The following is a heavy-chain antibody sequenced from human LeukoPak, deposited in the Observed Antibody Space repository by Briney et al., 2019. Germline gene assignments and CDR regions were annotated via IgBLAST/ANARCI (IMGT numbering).Heavy chain of an antibody. Sequence: PGGSLKLPGAASGPPFRNNARHGAAQAPGRGLGGGAVIWYDGSNKYYADSVKGRFTISRDNSKNTLYLQMNSLRAEDTAVYYCARGYGPSTIAAATDYWGQGTLVTVSS. V-gene: IGHV3-33*01. D-gene: IGHD6-13*01. J-gene: IGHJ4*02. CDR1: GPPFRNNA. CDR3: ARGYGPSTIAAATDY. CDR2: IWYDGSNK.